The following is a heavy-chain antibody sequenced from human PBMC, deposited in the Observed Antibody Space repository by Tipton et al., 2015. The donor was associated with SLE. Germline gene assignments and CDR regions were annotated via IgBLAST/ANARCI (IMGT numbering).Heavy chain of an antibody. CDR3: AKAPLVSCTGTRCYSLDS. D-gene: IGHD1-14*01. J-gene: IGHJ4*02. CDR1: GFSFDEYA. V-gene: IGHV3-9*01. Sequence: RSLRLSCVASGFSFDEYAMHWVRQAPGKGLEWVSGINWRSDDIAYADSVKGRFTISRDNSKNTLYLSMNSLRTEDTAVYYCAKAPLVSCTGTRCYSLDSWGQGTLVTVSS. CDR2: INWRSDDI.